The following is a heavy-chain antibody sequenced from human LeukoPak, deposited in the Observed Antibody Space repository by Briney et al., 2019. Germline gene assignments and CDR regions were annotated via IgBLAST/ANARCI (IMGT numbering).Heavy chain of an antibody. J-gene: IGHJ4*02. CDR2: INHSGST. V-gene: IGHV4-34*01. Sequence: SETLSLTCAVYGGSFSSYYWSWIRQPPGKGLEWIGEINHSGSTNYNPSLKSRVTISVDTSKNQFSLKLSSVTAADTAVYYCAREHQQLLLDYWGQGTLVTVSS. CDR1: GGSFSSYY. D-gene: IGHD6-13*01. CDR3: AREHQQLLLDY.